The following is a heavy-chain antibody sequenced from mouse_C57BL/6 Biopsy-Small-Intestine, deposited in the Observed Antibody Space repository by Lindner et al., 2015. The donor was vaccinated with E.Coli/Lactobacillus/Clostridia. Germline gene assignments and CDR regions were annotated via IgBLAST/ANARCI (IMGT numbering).Heavy chain of an antibody. V-gene: IGHV1-82*01. D-gene: IGHD1-1*02. CDR3: ARGWAYWYFDV. Sequence: VQLQESGPELVKPRASVKISCKASGYAFSSSWMNWVKQRPGKGLEWIGRIYPGDGDTNYNGKFKGKATLTADKSSSTAYMQLSSLTSEDSAVYFCARGWAYWYFDVWGTGTTVTVSS. J-gene: IGHJ1*03. CDR1: GYAFSSSW. CDR2: IYPGDGDT.